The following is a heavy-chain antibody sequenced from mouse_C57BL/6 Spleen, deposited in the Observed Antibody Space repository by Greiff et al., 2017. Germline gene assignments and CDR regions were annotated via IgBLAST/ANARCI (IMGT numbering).Heavy chain of an antibody. D-gene: IGHD2-1*01. CDR1: GYAFSSSW. J-gene: IGHJ2*01. CDR2: IYPGDGDT. V-gene: IGHV1-82*01. CDR3: AGYGNHFDY. Sequence: QVQLQQSGPELVKPGASVKISCKASGYAFSSSWMNWVKQRPGKGLEWIGRIYPGDGDTNYNGKFKGKATLTADKSSSTAYMQLSSLTSEDSAVYFCAGYGNHFDYWGQGTTLTVSS.